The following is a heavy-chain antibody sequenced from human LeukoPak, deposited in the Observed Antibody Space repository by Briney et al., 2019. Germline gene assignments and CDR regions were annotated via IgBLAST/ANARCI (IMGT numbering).Heavy chain of an antibody. D-gene: IGHD3-3*01. Sequence: GESLKISCKGSGYSFTSYWIGWVRQVPGKGLEWMGIIYPGDSDTRYSPSFQGQVTISADKSISTAYLQWSSLKASDTAMYYCARALRFLEWLPPVSFDYWGQGTLVTVSS. CDR1: GYSFTSYW. V-gene: IGHV5-51*01. J-gene: IGHJ4*02. CDR3: ARALRFLEWLPPVSFDY. CDR2: IYPGDSDT.